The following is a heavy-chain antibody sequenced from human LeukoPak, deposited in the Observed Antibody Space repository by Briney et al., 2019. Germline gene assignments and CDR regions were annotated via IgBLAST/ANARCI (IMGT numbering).Heavy chain of an antibody. CDR2: IYVTGST. D-gene: IGHD2-15*01. CDR1: GASISSYY. Sequence: SETLSLTCTVSGASISSYYWSWIRQPAGKALEWIGRIYVTGSTTYNPSLESRVTMSLDTSKNHFSLKLRSVTAADTAVYYCARDGAPVVVVAATGDWFDPWGQGTLVTVPS. CDR3: ARDGAPVVVVAATGDWFDP. J-gene: IGHJ5*02. V-gene: IGHV4-4*07.